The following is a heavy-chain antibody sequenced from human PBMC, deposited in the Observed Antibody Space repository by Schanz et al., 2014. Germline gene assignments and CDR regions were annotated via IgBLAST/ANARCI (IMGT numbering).Heavy chain of an antibody. V-gene: IGHV1-2*02. CDR3: ARVYRWQHILGHFDS. CDR1: GYTFTSYF. D-gene: IGHD6-13*01. CDR2: INPDSGDT. J-gene: IGHJ4*02. Sequence: QVQLVQSGAEVKKPGASVKLSCEASGYTFTSYFLHWVRQAPGQGLEWMGWINPDSGDTNYVQNFQGRVTMTRDTSITTAYMDLSRLTSDDTAVYYCARVYRWQHILGHFDSWGQGSLVTVSS.